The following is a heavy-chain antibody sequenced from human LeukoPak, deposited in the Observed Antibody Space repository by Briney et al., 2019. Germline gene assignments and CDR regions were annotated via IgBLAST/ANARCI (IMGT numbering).Heavy chain of an antibody. CDR2: ISYDGSNK. V-gene: IGHV3-30*04. D-gene: IGHD3-3*01. J-gene: IGHJ4*02. CDR3: AKDYRPHDFWSGLVDY. Sequence: GGSLRLSCEGSGFTFNSYSIHWVRQAPGKGLEWVTLISYDGSNKYYADSVKGRFTISRDNSKNTLYLQMNSLRAEDTAVYYCAKDYRPHDFWSGLVDYWGQGTLVTVSS. CDR1: GFTFNSYS.